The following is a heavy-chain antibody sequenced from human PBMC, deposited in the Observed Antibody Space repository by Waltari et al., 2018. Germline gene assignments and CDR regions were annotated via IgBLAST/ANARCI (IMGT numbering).Heavy chain of an antibody. D-gene: IGHD5-18*01. CDR1: GCTFSSHA. CDR2: ISKDGSNK. CDR3: SREAGYSYGLLTFDY. J-gene: IGHJ4*02. Sequence: QVQLVETGGGVVKPGWSLRVSCSASGCTFSSHAMPWVGQESGKGLEWVAVISKDGSNKYYADPVKGRITISTDDSKNTLYLQMNSLRAEDTAVYYCSREAGYSYGLLTFDYLGQGTLVTVSS. V-gene: IGHV3-30-3*01.